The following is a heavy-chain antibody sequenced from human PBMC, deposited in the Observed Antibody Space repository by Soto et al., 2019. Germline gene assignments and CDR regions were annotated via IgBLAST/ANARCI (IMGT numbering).Heavy chain of an antibody. Sequence: EVQLVESGGGLVKPGGSLRLSCAASGFTFSNAWMSWVRQTPGKGLEWVGRIKSKTDGGTTDYAAPVKGRFTISRDDSKNTLYLQMNSLKTEDTAVYYCTTGPSDSGSYLAPGADAFDIWGQGTMVTVSS. CDR2: IKSKTDGGTT. V-gene: IGHV3-15*01. CDR1: GFTFSNAW. J-gene: IGHJ3*02. CDR3: TTGPSDSGSYLAPGADAFDI. D-gene: IGHD1-26*01.